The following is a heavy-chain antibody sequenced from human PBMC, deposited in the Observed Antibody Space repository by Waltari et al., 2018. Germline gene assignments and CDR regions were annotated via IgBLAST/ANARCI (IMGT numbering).Heavy chain of an antibody. CDR1: GFTFRSYA. J-gene: IGHJ4*02. CDR2: IRGSGGST. V-gene: IGHV3-23*01. CDR3: ALPASGSYGFDY. D-gene: IGHD3-16*01. Sequence: EVQLLESGGGLVQPGGSLRLSCAASGFTFRSYAMSWVRQAPGKGLEWVSAIRGSGGSTYYADAVKGRFTISRDNSKNTLYLQMNSLRAEDTAVYYCALPASGSYGFDYWGQGTLVTVSS.